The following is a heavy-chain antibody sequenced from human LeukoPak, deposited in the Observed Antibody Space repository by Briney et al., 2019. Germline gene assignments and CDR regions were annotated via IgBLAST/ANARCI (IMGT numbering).Heavy chain of an antibody. CDR3: ARALRTYYDFWSGYMDV. D-gene: IGHD3-3*01. Sequence: PGGSLRLSCAASGFTVSSNYMSWVRQAPGKGLEWVSVIYSGGSTYYADSVKGRFTISRDNSKNTLYLQMNSLRAEDTAVYYCARALRTYYDFWSGYMDVWGKGTTVTVSS. J-gene: IGHJ6*03. V-gene: IGHV3-53*01. CDR1: GFTVSSNY. CDR2: IYSGGST.